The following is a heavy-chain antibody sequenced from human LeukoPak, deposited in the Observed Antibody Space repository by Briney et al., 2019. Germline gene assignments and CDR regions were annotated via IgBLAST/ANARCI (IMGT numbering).Heavy chain of an antibody. V-gene: IGHV3-20*04. J-gene: IGHJ4*02. CDR3: AREEGPYFDR. CDR1: GFTFDDHG. Sequence: GGSLRLSCAASGFTFDDHGMSWVRQAPGKGLERVSGINWNGDRTDYAESVRGRFTTSRDNAKKSLYLQMNSLRAEDTAFYYCAREEGPYFDRWGQGTLVTVSS. CDR2: INWNGDRT.